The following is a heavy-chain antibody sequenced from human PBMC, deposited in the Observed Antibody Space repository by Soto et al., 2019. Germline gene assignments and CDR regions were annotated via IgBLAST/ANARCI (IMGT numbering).Heavy chain of an antibody. Sequence: EVQLVESGGGLVQPGGSLRLSCAASGFTVTTNYMTWVRQAPGKGLEWVSLIYIAGGTKYADSVEGRFTISRDSSKNTLYRQMKSLRAEDTAVYYWARGLCIGTNWYANWLDTWGQGTLVTVSS. CDR2: IYIAGGT. J-gene: IGHJ5*02. V-gene: IGHV3-66*01. CDR1: GFTVTTNY. D-gene: IGHD2-2*01. CDR3: ARGLCIGTNWYANWLDT.